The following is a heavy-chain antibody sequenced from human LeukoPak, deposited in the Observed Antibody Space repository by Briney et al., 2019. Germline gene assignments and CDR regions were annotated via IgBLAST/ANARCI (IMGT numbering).Heavy chain of an antibody. V-gene: IGHV4-38-2*02. Sequence: PSETLSLTCTVSGYSINSGYYWSWIRQPPGKGLEWIGEINHSGSTNYNPSLKSRVTISVDTSKNQFSLKLNSVTAADTAVYFCARDRFDDSSGYYYHYYYYMDVWGKGTTVTVSS. CDR1: GYSINSGYY. J-gene: IGHJ6*03. CDR2: INHSGST. CDR3: ARDRFDDSSGYYYHYYYYMDV. D-gene: IGHD3-22*01.